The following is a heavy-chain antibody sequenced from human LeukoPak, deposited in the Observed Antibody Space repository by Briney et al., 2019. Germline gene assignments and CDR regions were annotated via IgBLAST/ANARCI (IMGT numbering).Heavy chain of an antibody. D-gene: IGHD3-10*01. Sequence: SETLSLTCTVSGGSISSYYWSWIRQPPGKGLEWIGYIYYSGSTNYNPSLKSRVTMSVDTSKNQFSLKLSSVTAADTAVYYCVRRAAYYLAFDIWGQGTMVTVSS. CDR3: VRRAAYYLAFDI. CDR2: IYYSGST. CDR1: GGSISSYY. J-gene: IGHJ3*02. V-gene: IGHV4-59*01.